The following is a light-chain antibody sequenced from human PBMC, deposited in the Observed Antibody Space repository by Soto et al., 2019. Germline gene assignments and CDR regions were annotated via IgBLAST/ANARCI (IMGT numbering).Light chain of an antibody. J-gene: IGKJ1*01. Sequence: DIQMTQSPSSVSASVGDRVTITFRASQGISSWLAWYQQKPEKAPKLVIYDASSLQSGVPSRFSGSGSGTDFTLTISSLQPDDFATYYCQHYNSYSEAFGQGTKVDIK. CDR2: DAS. CDR3: QHYNSYSEA. CDR1: QGISSW. V-gene: IGKV1D-16*01.